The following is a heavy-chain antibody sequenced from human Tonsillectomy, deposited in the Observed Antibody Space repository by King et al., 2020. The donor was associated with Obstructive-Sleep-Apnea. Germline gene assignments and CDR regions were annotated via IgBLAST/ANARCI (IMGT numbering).Heavy chain of an antibody. CDR2: IYYSGST. CDR3: ATTDFDWLPGRGALDAFDI. D-gene: IGHD3-9*01. V-gene: IGHV4-59*01. Sequence: VQLQESGPGLVKPSETLSLTCTVSGGSISSYYWSWIRQPPGKGLEWIGYIYYSGSTNYNPSLKSRVTISVDTSKNPFSLKLSSVTPADTAVYYGATTDFDWLPGRGALDAFDIWGQGTMVTVSS. J-gene: IGHJ3*02. CDR1: GGSISSYY.